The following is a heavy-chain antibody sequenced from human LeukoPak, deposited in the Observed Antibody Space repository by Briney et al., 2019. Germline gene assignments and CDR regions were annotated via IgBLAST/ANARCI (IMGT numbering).Heavy chain of an antibody. V-gene: IGHV3-21*01. CDR2: IRSSGSYI. J-gene: IGHJ3*02. D-gene: IGHD3-10*01. Sequence: GGSLRLSCAVSGLTVSSNCMSSVRQAPGKGLEWVSSIRSSGSYISYAHSVKGRFTISRDSAKISLYLQMNSLRAEDTAVYYCAREAYYYGKDAIDIWGQGTMVAVSS. CDR1: GLTVSSNC. CDR3: AREAYYYGKDAIDI.